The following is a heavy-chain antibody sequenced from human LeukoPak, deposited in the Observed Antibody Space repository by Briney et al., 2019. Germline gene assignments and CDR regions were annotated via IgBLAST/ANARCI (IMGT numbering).Heavy chain of an antibody. D-gene: IGHD2-15*01. J-gene: IGHJ5*02. CDR1: GGSISSSSYY. Sequence: SETLSLTCTVSGGSISSSSYYWSWIRQPAGKGLEWIGRIYTSGSTNYNPSLKSRVTMSVDTSKNQFSLKLSSVTAADTAVYYCAREIVVVVAATNWFDPWGQGTLVTVSS. CDR2: IYTSGST. CDR3: AREIVVVVAATNWFDP. V-gene: IGHV4-61*02.